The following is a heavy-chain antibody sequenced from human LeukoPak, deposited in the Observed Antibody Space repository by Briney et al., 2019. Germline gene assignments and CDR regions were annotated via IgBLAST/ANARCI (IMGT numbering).Heavy chain of an antibody. J-gene: IGHJ4*02. CDR3: ARGEGLYGSGSYYYFDY. V-gene: IGHV4-30-2*01. CDR2: IYHSGST. CDR1: GGSISSGGYS. Sequence: SETLSLTCGVSGGSISSGGYSWSWIRQTPGKGLEWIGYIYHSGSTYYNPSLKSRVTISVDRSKNQFSLKLSSVTAADTAVYYCARGEGLYGSGSYYYFDYWGQGTLVTVSS. D-gene: IGHD3-10*01.